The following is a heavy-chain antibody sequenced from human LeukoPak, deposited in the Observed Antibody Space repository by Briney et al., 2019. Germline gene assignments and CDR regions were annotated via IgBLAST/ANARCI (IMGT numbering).Heavy chain of an antibody. CDR3: ARDDVAVTGALDF. V-gene: IGHV3-23*01. J-gene: IGHJ4*02. Sequence: GGSLRLSCAASGFTFASCVMAWVRQAPGKGLEWVSVISVGGDVTFYADSVKGRFTISRDNSKNTLYLQMNSLRAEDTAVYYCARDDVAVTGALDFWGQGTLVTVSS. D-gene: IGHD6-19*01. CDR2: ISVGGDVT. CDR1: GFTFASCV.